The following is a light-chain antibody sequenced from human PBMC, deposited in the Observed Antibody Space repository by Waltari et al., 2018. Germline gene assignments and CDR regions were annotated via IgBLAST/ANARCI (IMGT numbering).Light chain of an antibody. J-gene: IGKJ1*01. V-gene: IGKV1-39*01. CDR1: QAISTY. Sequence: DIQMTQSPSSLSTSVGDRVTITCRASQAISTYLNWYQPKPGKAPRLMIYSASSLQSGVPSRFSGSGSGTDFSFTINSLQPEDFATYYCQQSYSAPWTFGQGTKVDIK. CDR2: SAS. CDR3: QQSYSAPWT.